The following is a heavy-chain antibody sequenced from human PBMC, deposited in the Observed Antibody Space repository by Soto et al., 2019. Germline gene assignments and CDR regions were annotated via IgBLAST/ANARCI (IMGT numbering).Heavy chain of an antibody. J-gene: IGHJ4*02. Sequence: QVQLQESGPGLVQPSETPSLTCSVSGGSINSASYHWSWLRQHPGKGLEFIGYIFYTGSTYYNPSLETRLTISVDTSKNLVSLRLNAVTAADTAVYYCARLDYGDSAFDSWGRGILVTVSS. D-gene: IGHD4-17*01. CDR3: ARLDYGDSAFDS. CDR2: IFYTGST. CDR1: GGSINSASYH. V-gene: IGHV4-31*03.